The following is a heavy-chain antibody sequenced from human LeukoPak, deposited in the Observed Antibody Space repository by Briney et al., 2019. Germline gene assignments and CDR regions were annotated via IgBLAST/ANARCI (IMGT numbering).Heavy chain of an antibody. CDR3: ARGKYTSFDN. CDR2: TYYRSKLSF. J-gene: IGHJ4*02. V-gene: IGHV6-1*01. Sequence: SQTLSLTCAISGDSLFTNSVAWAWIRQSPSRGLEWLGRTYYRSKLSFDYALSVKSRITISADTSKNHFSLQLSSVTPDDTALYYCARGKYTSFDNWGQGTLVTVSS. CDR1: GDSLFTNSVA. D-gene: IGHD2-2*01.